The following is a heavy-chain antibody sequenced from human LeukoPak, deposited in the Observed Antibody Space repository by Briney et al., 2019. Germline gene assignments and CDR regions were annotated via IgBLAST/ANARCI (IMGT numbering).Heavy chain of an antibody. J-gene: IGHJ4*02. CDR3: ASTFPYCGGGSCAL. V-gene: IGHV3-7*01. D-gene: IGHD2-15*01. Sequence: PGGSLRLSCAASGLTFSVDWMSGVCHAPGKGLEWGANVKPDGGHQNYVDSVKVRFTISRDNAKNSLYLQMNSLRAEDTAIYYCASTFPYCGGGSCALGGQGTLVTVSS. CDR1: GLTFSVDW. CDR2: VKPDGGHQ.